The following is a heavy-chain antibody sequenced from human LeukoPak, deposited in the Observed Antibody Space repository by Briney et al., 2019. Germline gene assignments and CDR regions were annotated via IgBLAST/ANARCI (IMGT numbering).Heavy chain of an antibody. V-gene: IGHV4-39*02. D-gene: IGHD3-22*01. CDR1: GGSISSSSYY. CDR2: IYYSGST. J-gene: IGHJ4*02. Sequence: SETLSLTCTVSGGSISSSSYYWGWIRQPPGKGLEWIGSIYYSGSTYYNPSLESRVTISVDTSKNQFSLKLSSVTAADTAVYYCARDFSSYYDSTSNYGDAYFDYWGQGTLVTVSS. CDR3: ARDFSSYYDSTSNYGDAYFDY.